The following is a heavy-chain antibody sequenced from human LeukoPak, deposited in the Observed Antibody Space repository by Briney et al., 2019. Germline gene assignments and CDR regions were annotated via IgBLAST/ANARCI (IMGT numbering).Heavy chain of an antibody. D-gene: IGHD3-9*01. CDR2: TYFRSKWYY. J-gene: IGHJ4*02. V-gene: IGHV6-1*01. CDR1: GDSVSSQTAT. Sequence: SQTLSLTCDISGDSVSSQTATWNWIRQSPPRGLEWLGRTYFRSKWYYDYAMSVKGRISISPDTSKNHFSLHLDSVTPEDTAVYYCARDHWYDILSFDYWGQGTLVTVSS. CDR3: ARDHWYDILSFDY.